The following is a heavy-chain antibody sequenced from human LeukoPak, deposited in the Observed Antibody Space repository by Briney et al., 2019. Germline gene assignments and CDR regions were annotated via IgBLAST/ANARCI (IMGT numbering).Heavy chain of an antibody. V-gene: IGHV1-2*02. CDR1: GYTFTGYY. CDR3: ARGQGGRAWAFDI. J-gene: IGHJ3*02. Sequence: ASVKVSCKASGYTFTGYYMHWVRQAPGQGLEWMGWINPNSGGTNYAQKFQGRVTMTRDTSISTAYMELTNLRSEDTAVYYCARGQGGRAWAFDIWGQGTMVTVSS. CDR2: INPNSGGT.